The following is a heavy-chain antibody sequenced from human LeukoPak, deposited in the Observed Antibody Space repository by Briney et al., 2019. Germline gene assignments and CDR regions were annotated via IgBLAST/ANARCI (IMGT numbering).Heavy chain of an antibody. CDR2: ISGSGVST. CDR3: AKIRGRGDWYYFDY. Sequence: AGGSLRLSCAASGFTFSSYAMSWVRQAPGKGLEWVSGISGSGVSTYYVDSVKGRFTISRDNSKNTFYLQMNSLRAEDMAVYYCAKIRGRGDWYYFDYWGQGTLVTVSS. J-gene: IGHJ4*02. V-gene: IGHV3-23*01. CDR1: GFTFSSYA. D-gene: IGHD2-21*01.